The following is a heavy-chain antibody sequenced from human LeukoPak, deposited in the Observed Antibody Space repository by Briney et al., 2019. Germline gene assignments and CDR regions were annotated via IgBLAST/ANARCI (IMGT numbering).Heavy chain of an antibody. V-gene: IGHV3-7*01. CDR3: ARDWGAYYHFFDY. D-gene: IGHD3-22*01. CDR1: GFSMSVYW. J-gene: IGHJ4*02. Sequence: GGSLRLSCEASGFSMSVYWMSWVRQAPGKGLEWVGNIKQDGSERNYVDSVKGRFTISRDNAKKSLYPQMNSLRAEDTAVYYCARDWGAYYHFFDYWGQGTLVTVSS. CDR2: IKQDGSER.